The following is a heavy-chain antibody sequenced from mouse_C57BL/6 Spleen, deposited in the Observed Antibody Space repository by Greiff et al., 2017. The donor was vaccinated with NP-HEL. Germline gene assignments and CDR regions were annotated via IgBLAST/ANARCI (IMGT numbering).Heavy chain of an antibody. V-gene: IGHV1-82*01. CDR3: ASGGSPDY. Sequence: VQLQQSGPELVKPGASVKISCKASGYAFSSSWMNWVKQRPGKGLEWIGRIYPGDGDTNYNGKFKGKATLTADKSSSTAYMQLSSLTSEDSAVYFGASGGSPDYWGQGTTLTVSS. CDR2: IYPGDGDT. CDR1: GYAFSSSW. D-gene: IGHD1-1*02. J-gene: IGHJ2*01.